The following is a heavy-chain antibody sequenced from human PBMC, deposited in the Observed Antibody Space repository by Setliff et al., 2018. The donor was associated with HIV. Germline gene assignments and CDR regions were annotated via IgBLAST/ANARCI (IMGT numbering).Heavy chain of an antibody. CDR2: ISYDGNHK. J-gene: IGHJ4*02. V-gene: IGHV3-30*04. CDR1: GFTFSSYA. Sequence: PGGSLRLSCAASGFTFSSYAMHWVRQAPGKGLEWVAVISYDGNHKYYADSVKGRFTISRDKSKNTLDLQMNSLRTEDTAVYYCARVRFPYESSGYSLDYWGQGTLVTVAS. CDR3: ARVRFPYESSGYSLDY. D-gene: IGHD3-22*01.